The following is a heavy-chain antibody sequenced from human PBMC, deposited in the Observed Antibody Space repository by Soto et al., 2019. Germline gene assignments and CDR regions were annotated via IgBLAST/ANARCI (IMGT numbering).Heavy chain of an antibody. CDR1: GGTFSSYA. D-gene: IGHD5-18*01. Sequence: ASVKVSCKASGGTFSSYAISWVLQAPGQGLEWMGGIIPIFGTANYAQKFQGRVTITADESTSTAYMELSSLRPEDTAVYYCARGSGYSDSSGLIRTNWFDPWGPGHLVTVSS. CDR2: IIPIFGTA. V-gene: IGHV1-69*13. J-gene: IGHJ5*02. CDR3: ARGSGYSDSSGLIRTNWFDP.